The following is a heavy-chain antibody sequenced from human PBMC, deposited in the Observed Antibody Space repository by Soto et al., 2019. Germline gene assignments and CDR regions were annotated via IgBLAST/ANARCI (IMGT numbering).Heavy chain of an antibody. V-gene: IGHV6-1*01. D-gene: IGHD3-10*01. CDR2: TYYRSKWYN. CDR3: ARVGMVRGVKGLYYYYGMDV. J-gene: IGHJ6*02. CDR1: GDSVSSHIAA. Sequence: QTLSLTCATSGDSVSSHIAAWNLIGQSPSRGLAWLGRTYYRSKWYNDYAVSVKSRITINPDTSKNQFSLQLNSVTPEDTAVYYCARVGMVRGVKGLYYYYGMDVWGQGTTVTVSS.